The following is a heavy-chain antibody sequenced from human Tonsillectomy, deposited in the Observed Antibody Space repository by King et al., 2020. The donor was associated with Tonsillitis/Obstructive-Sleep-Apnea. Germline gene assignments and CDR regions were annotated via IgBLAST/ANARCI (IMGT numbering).Heavy chain of an antibody. CDR3: ATILDDYGDHVGGMDV. D-gene: IGHD4-17*01. J-gene: IGHJ6*02. CDR1: GFTFSSYA. V-gene: IGHV3-23*04. Sequence: VQLVESGGGLVQPGGSLRLSCAASGFTFSSYAMSWVRQGPGKGLDWVSVISGSGGNTDYADSVKGRFTISRDKSKNTLYLQMNSLRAEDTAVYYCATILDDYGDHVGGMDVWGQGTTVTVSS. CDR2: ISGSGGNT.